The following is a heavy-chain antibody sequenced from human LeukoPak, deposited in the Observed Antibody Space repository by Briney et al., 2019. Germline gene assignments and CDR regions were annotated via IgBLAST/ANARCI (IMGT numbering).Heavy chain of an antibody. V-gene: IGHV3-23*01. CDR3: AKELWEGSGYLDY. Sequence: PGGSLRLSCAASGFTFSNYPMTWVRQAPGKGPEWVSAVSGSGGRTIYADSVKGRFTISRDNSKNTLSLQMNSLKAEDTALYYCAKELWEGSGYLDYWGQGTLVTVSS. D-gene: IGHD3-3*01. CDR2: VSGSGGRT. CDR1: GFTFSNYP. J-gene: IGHJ4*02.